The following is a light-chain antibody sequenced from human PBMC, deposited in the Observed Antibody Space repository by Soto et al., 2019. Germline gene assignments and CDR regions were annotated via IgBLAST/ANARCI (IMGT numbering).Light chain of an antibody. CDR1: QSVSSSY. CDR2: GAS. V-gene: IGKV3-20*01. CDR3: QQANSYPWT. J-gene: IGKJ1*01. Sequence: EIVLTQSPGTLSLSPGERATLSCRASQSVSSSYLAWYQQKPGQAPRLLIYGASSRATGIPDRFSGSGSGTDFTLTISSLPPEDFATYYCQQANSYPWTFGQGTKVEIE.